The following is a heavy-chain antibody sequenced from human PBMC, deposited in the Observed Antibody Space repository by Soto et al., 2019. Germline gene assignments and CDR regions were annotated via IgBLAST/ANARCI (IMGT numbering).Heavy chain of an antibody. CDR1: GYTFTSYA. CDR3: ARESAQMELPVEDY. J-gene: IGHJ4*02. CDR2: INAGNGNT. Sequence: QVPLVQSGAEVKKPGASVKVSCKASGYTFTSYAMHWVCQAPGQRLEWMGWINAGNGNTKYSQKFQGRVTITRDTSASTAYMELRSLRSEDTAVYYCARESAQMELPVEDYWGQGTLVTVSS. V-gene: IGHV1-3*01. D-gene: IGHD1-7*01.